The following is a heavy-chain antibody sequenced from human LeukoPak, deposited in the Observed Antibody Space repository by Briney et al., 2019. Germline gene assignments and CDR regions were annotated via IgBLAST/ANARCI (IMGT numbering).Heavy chain of an antibody. CDR2: INHSGST. J-gene: IGHJ4*02. V-gene: IGHV4-34*01. D-gene: IGHD3-10*01. Sequence: SETLSLTCAVYGGSFSGYYWSWIRQPPGKGLEWIGEINHSGSTNYNPSLKSRVTISVDTSKNQFSLKLSSVTAADTAVYYCARSLWFGESFPFDYWGQGTLVTVSS. CDR3: ARSLWFGESFPFDY. CDR1: GGSFSGYY.